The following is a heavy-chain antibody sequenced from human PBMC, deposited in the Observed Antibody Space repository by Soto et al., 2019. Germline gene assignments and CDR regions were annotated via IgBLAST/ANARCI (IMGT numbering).Heavy chain of an antibody. D-gene: IGHD2-2*01. V-gene: IGHV4-30-2*01. Sequence: QLPLQESGSGLVKPSQTLSLTCAVSGGSISSGGYSWSWIRQPPGKGLEWVGYIYHSGSTYYNPSLKSRVTISVDRSKNQFSLKLSSVTAADTAVYYCARVPDRWGQGTLVTVSS. J-gene: IGHJ5*02. CDR3: ARVPDR. CDR1: GGSISSGGYS. CDR2: IYHSGST.